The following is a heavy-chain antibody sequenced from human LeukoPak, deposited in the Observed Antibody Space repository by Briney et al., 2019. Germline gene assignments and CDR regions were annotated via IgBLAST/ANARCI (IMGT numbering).Heavy chain of an antibody. Sequence: PGGSLRLSCAASGFTFDDYAMHWVRQAPGKGLEWVAVIWYDGSNKYYADSVKGRFTISRDNSKNTLYLQMNSLRAEDTAVYYCARDPDSSGYSVFYFDYWGQGTLVTVSS. D-gene: IGHD3-22*01. CDR1: GFTFDDYA. CDR2: IWYDGSNK. CDR3: ARDPDSSGYSVFYFDY. V-gene: IGHV3-33*08. J-gene: IGHJ4*02.